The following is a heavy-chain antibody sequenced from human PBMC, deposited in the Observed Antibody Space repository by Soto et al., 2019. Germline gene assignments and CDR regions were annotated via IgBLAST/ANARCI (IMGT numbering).Heavy chain of an antibody. Sequence: PSETLSLTCTVSGGSISSGGYYWSWIRQHPGKGLEWIGYIYYSGSTYYNPSLKSRVTISVDTSKNQFSLKLSSVTAADTAVYYCARVPTTVIYYFDYWGQGTLVTVSS. CDR3: ARVPTTVIYYFDY. J-gene: IGHJ4*02. CDR2: IYYSGST. V-gene: IGHV4-31*03. CDR1: GGSISSGGYY. D-gene: IGHD4-17*01.